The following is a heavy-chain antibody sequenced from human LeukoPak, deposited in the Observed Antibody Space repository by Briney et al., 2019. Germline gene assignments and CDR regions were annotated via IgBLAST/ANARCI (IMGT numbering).Heavy chain of an antibody. CDR1: GFTFSAYA. V-gene: IGHV3-33*07. J-gene: IGHJ4*02. D-gene: IGHD5-18*01. Sequence: GGSLRLSCEASGFTFSAYAMTWVRQAPGKGLEWVALIRYDGSKKDYADSVKGRFTISRDNSKNTLYLQMDSLRAEDTAVYYCARTGDTERFDYWGQGTLVTVSS. CDR3: ARTGDTERFDY. CDR2: IRYDGSKK.